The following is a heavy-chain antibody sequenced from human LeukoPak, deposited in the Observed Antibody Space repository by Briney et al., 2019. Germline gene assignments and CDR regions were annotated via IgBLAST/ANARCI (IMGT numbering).Heavy chain of an antibody. J-gene: IGHJ4*02. Sequence: SETLSLTCTVSGASINSHFWSSIPQPPGTGREWVGSIYYTGSSNYNPSLESRVTISVDTSKNQFSIKPCSVTAADTAVYYCARGRYYFDYWGQGTLVTVSS. V-gene: IGHV4-59*08. CDR3: ARGRYYFDY. CDR2: IYYTGSS. CDR1: GASINSHF.